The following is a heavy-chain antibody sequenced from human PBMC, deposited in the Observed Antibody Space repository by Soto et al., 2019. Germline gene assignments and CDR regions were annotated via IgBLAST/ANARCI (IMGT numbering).Heavy chain of an antibody. D-gene: IGHD2-2*01. J-gene: IGHJ6*02. CDR1: GGTFSRYS. Sequence: SVKVSCKASGGTFSRYSITRVRQAPGQGLERKGRIIPIFGIASYAQKFQGRVTITADESTSTAYMELSSLRSDDTAVYYCAREDRDRETGLVPAAIDGMDVWGQGTTVTVSS. CDR2: IIPIFGIA. V-gene: IGHV1-69*13. CDR3: AREDRDRETGLVPAAIDGMDV.